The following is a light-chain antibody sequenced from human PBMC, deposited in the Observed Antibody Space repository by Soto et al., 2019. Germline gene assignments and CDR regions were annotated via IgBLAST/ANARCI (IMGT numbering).Light chain of an antibody. CDR1: SSDVGGYNY. Sequence: QSVLTQPASVSGSPEQSITISCTGTSSDVGGYNYVSWYQQHPGKAPKLMIYDVSNRPSGVSNRFSGSKSGNTASLTISGLQAEDEADYYCSSYTSSSPWVFGGGTKLTLL. J-gene: IGLJ3*02. V-gene: IGLV2-14*01. CDR3: SSYTSSSPWV. CDR2: DVS.